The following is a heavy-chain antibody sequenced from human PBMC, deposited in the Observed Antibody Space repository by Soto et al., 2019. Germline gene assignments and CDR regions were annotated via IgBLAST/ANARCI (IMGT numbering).Heavy chain of an antibody. J-gene: IGHJ4*02. D-gene: IGHD5-12*01. CDR1: GGSISSGDYY. Sequence: PSETLSLTCTVSGGSISSGDYYWSWIRQPPGKGLEWIGYIYYSGSTYYNPSLKSRVTISVDTSKNQFSLKLSSVTAADTAVYYCAREGRSVATNHFVYWGQGTLVTVSS. CDR3: AREGRSVATNHFVY. CDR2: IYYSGST. V-gene: IGHV4-30-4*01.